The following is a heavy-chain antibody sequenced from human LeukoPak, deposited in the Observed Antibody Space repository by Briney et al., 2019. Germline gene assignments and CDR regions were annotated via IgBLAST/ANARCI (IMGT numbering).Heavy chain of an antibody. V-gene: IGHV1-69*13. J-gene: IGHJ3*02. CDR3: ARGGIAAAGSDAFDI. CDR1: GYTFTGYY. Sequence: SVKVSCNASGYTFTGYYMHWVRQAPGQGLEWMGGIIPIFGTANYAQKFQGRVTITADESTSTAYMELSSLRSEDTAVYYCARGGIAAAGSDAFDIWGQGTMVTVSS. D-gene: IGHD6-13*01. CDR2: IIPIFGTA.